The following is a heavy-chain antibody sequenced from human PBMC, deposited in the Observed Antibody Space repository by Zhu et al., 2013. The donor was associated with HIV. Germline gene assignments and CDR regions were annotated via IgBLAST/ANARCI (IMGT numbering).Heavy chain of an antibody. Sequence: QVQLVQSGAEVKKPGASVKVSCKASGYTFTSYYMHWVRQAPGQGLEWMGIINPSGGSTSYAQKFQGRVTMTRDTSTSTVYMELSSLRSEDTAVYYCARNLRGYYDSSGWYNWFDPWAREPWSPSPQ. CDR2: INPSGGST. CDR3: ARNLRGYYDSSGWYNWFDP. CDR1: GYTFTSYY. D-gene: IGHD3-22*01. V-gene: IGHV1-46*03. J-gene: IGHJ5*02.